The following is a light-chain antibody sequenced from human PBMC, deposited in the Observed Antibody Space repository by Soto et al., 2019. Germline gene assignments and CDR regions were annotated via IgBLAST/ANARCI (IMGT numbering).Light chain of an antibody. J-gene: IGLJ2*01. CDR1: SSDVGGYSY. V-gene: IGLV2-14*01. CDR3: SSFSSSSTLVV. CDR2: EVS. Sequence: QSALTQPASVSGSPGQSITISCTGTSSDVGGYSYVSWYQQHPGKAPKLMIYEVSNRPSGVSNRFSGSNSGNTASLTISGLQAEDEADYSCSSFSSSSTLVVFGGGTKLTVL.